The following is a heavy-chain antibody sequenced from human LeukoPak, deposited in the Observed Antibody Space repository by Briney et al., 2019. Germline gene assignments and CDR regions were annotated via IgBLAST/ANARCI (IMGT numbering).Heavy chain of an antibody. CDR3: AKNSGAAAWVDY. CDR1: GFTFSSYG. Sequence: GGSLRLSCAASGFTFSSYGMHWVRQAPGKGLEWVAVISYDGSNKYYADSVKGRFTISRDNSKNTLYLQMNSLRAEDTAVYYCAKNSGAAAWVDYWGQGTLVTVSS. CDR2: ISYDGSNK. V-gene: IGHV3-30*18. J-gene: IGHJ4*02. D-gene: IGHD6-13*01.